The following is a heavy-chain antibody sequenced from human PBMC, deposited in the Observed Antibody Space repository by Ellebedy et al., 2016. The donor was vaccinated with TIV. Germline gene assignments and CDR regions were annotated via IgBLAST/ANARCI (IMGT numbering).Heavy chain of an antibody. CDR2: TYYSYNGST. D-gene: IGHD1-26*01. J-gene: IGHJ4*02. Sequence: MPSETLSLPCAVSGGSISGYYWSWILQPPGKGLDWIAYTYYSYNGSTNYLPSPKSRVTISGDTSKNQLALKLSSVTAADTAVYYCARHIVVPTPGFEFWGQGTPVTVSS. V-gene: IGHV4-59*08. CDR3: ARHIVVPTPGFEF. CDR1: GGSISGYY.